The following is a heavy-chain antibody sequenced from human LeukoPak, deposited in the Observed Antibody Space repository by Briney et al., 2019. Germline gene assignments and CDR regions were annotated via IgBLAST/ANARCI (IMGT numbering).Heavy chain of an antibody. V-gene: IGHV3-11*04. CDR1: GFIFSDYY. D-gene: IGHD6-19*01. J-gene: IGHJ4*02. Sequence: GGSLRLSCAASGFIFSDYYMSWIRQAPGKGLEWISYITSSSSIIYYADSVKGRFTISRDNAKNSVYLQMNSLRAEDTAVYYCAREPKQWLTPIDYWGQGTLVTVSS. CDR2: ITSSSSII. CDR3: AREPKQWLTPIDY.